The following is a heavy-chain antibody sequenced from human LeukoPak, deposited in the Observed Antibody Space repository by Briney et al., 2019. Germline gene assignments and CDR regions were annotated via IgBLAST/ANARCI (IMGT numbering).Heavy chain of an antibody. J-gene: IGHJ4*02. CDR1: GYTFTGYY. Sequence: GASVKVSCKASGYTFTGYYIHWVRQAPGQGLEWMGWINPNSGDTNYAQKFQGRVTVTRDASVNTAYMELYRLRSDDTAVFYCARGGYYYGSGSRVFDYWGQGTRVTVSS. CDR2: INPNSGDT. D-gene: IGHD3-10*01. V-gene: IGHV1-2*02. CDR3: ARGGYYYGSGSRVFDY.